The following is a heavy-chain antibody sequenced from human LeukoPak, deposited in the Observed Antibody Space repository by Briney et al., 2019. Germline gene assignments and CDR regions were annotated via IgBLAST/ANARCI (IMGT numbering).Heavy chain of an antibody. CDR3: ARSRSASKKDCFDI. CDR1: GFTVSSNY. Sequence: PGGSLRLSCAAPGFTVSSNYMTWVRQAPGKGLEWVSLIYTGGSTYYADSVKGRFTISRDSSKNTLYLQMNSLRVDDTAVYYCARSRSASKKDCFDIWGQGTMVTVSS. V-gene: IGHV3-53*01. CDR2: IYTGGST. D-gene: IGHD2-15*01. J-gene: IGHJ3*02.